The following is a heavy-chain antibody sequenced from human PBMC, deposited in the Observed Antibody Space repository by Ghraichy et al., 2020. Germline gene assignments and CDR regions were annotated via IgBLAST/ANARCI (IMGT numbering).Heavy chain of an antibody. Sequence: SETLSLTCTVSGYSISSGFHWGWIRQPPGKGLEWIGSISHNGGTYYNSSLKSRVTISVDTSKNQFSLSLTSVTAADTAVYYCARRGRGYSLYYYGLDVWGQGTTVTVSS. CDR1: GYSISSGFH. V-gene: IGHV4-38-2*02. CDR3: ARRGRGYSLYYYGLDV. CDR2: ISHNGGT. J-gene: IGHJ6*02. D-gene: IGHD5-18*01.